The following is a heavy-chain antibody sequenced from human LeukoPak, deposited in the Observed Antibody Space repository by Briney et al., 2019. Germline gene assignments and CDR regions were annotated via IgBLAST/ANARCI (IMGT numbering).Heavy chain of an antibody. V-gene: IGHV3-30*02. Sequence: PGGSLRLSCAAAGFTFSTYGIHWVRQAPGMGLEWVAFIRYDGSNKYYADSVKGRFTISRGNFMNTVYLQMNSLRPEDTAVYYCAKEGYSSGWYEDYWGQGTLVTVSS. D-gene: IGHD6-19*01. CDR2: IRYDGSNK. CDR1: GFTFSTYG. J-gene: IGHJ4*02. CDR3: AKEGYSSGWYEDY.